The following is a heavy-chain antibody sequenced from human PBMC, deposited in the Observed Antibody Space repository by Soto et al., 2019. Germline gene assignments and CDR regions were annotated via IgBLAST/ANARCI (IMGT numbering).Heavy chain of an antibody. CDR3: AITYDSSAYYLASGH. Sequence: QVQLQESGPGLVKPSETLSLTCTVSGGSINSNYWNWIRQPPGRGLEWIGYIYYSGSTNYNPSLKSRVTISVDTSKNHFSLQLNSVTAADTAVYYCAITYDSSAYYLASGHWGQGTLVTVSS. D-gene: IGHD3-22*01. CDR2: IYYSGST. CDR1: GGSINSNY. V-gene: IGHV4-59*01. J-gene: IGHJ4*02.